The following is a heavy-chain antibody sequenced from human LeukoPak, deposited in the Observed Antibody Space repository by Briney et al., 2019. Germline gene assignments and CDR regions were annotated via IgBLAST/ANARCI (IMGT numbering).Heavy chain of an antibody. D-gene: IGHD6-13*01. Sequence: GGSVRLSCAASGFTFSSYAMSWVRQAPGKGLEWVSAISGSGGSTYYADSVKGRFTISRDNSKNTLYLQMNSLRAEDTAVYYCAKCGRGQQLALLIPVFDYWGQGTLVTVSS. V-gene: IGHV3-23*01. CDR2: ISGSGGST. CDR1: GFTFSSYA. CDR3: AKCGRGQQLALLIPVFDY. J-gene: IGHJ4*02.